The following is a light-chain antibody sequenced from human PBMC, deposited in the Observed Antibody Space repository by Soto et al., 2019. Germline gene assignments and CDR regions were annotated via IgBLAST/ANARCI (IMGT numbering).Light chain of an antibody. V-gene: IGKV1-5*01. J-gene: IGKJ1*01. CDR3: QHGRS. Sequence: DIHMTQSPSTLPASVGDRFTITCRASQSISNWLAWYQQKPGTAPKLLIYHASTLESGVPSRFSGSGSGTEFTLTIRSLQSADCAIYFCQHGRSFGQGTKVDIK. CDR1: QSISNW. CDR2: HAS.